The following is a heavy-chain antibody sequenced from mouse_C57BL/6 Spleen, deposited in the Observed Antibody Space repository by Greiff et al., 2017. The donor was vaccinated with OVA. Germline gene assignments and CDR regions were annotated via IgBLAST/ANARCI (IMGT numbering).Heavy chain of an antibody. CDR1: GYAFSSSW. CDR2: IYPGDGDT. D-gene: IGHD4-1*01. J-gene: IGHJ3*01. CDR3: ARHTGAFAY. V-gene: IGHV1-82*01. Sequence: QVQLKQSGPELVKPGASVKISCKASGYAFSSSWMNWVKQRPGKGLEWIGRIYPGDGDTNYNGKFKGKATLTADKSSSTAYMQLSSLTSEDSAVYFCARHTGAFAYWGQGTLVTVSA.